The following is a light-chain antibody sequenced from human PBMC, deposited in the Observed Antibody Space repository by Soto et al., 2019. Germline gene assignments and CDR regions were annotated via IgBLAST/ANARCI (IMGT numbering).Light chain of an antibody. CDR3: QQYYSYVP. CDR2: AAS. Sequence: AIRMTQSPSSFSASTGDRVTITCRASQGISSYLAWYQQKPGKAPKLLIYAASTLQSGVPSRFSGSGSGTDFTLTISCLQSEDFATYYCQQYYSYVPFGQGTKLEIK. J-gene: IGKJ2*01. CDR1: QGISSY. V-gene: IGKV1-8*01.